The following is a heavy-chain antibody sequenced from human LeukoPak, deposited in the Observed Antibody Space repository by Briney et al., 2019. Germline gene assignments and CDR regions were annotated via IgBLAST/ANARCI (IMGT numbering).Heavy chain of an antibody. D-gene: IGHD2-2*01. Sequence: SGGSLRLSCAASGFTFSSYWMHWVRQAPGKGLVWVSHINSDGSWTGYADSVKGRFTISKDNAKNTVYLQMNNLRAEDTAVYYCVSFYETNWGRGTLVTVSS. CDR1: GFTFSSYW. CDR2: INSDGSWT. V-gene: IGHV3-74*01. CDR3: VSFYETN. J-gene: IGHJ4*02.